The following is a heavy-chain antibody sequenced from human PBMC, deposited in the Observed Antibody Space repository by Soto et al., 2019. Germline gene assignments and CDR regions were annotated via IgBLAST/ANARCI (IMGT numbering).Heavy chain of an antibody. CDR1: GYTFTGYY. D-gene: IGHD2-21*02. V-gene: IGHV1-2*04. CDR3: ARAMYIAVYCGGDCYSLGY. Sequence: RASVKVSCKASGYTFTGYYMHWVRQAPGQGLEWMGWINPNSGGTNYAQKFQGWVTMTRDTSISTAYMELSRLRSDDTAVYYCARAMYIAVYCGGDCYSLGYWGQGTLVTVSS. J-gene: IGHJ4*02. CDR2: INPNSGGT.